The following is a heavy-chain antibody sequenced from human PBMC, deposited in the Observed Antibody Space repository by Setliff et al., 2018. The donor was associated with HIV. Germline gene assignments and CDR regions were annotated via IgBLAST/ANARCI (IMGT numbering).Heavy chain of an antibody. Sequence: GSLRLSCAASRFTFSRYWMSWVRQAQGKGLEWVANINQDGSEVYHAKSVRGRFTISRDNARNSMYLQVNSLRVEDTAVYYCMYGGRTATTHWGQGTLVTVSS. CDR1: RFTFSRYW. D-gene: IGHD4-17*01. J-gene: IGHJ4*02. CDR2: INQDGSEV. V-gene: IGHV3-7*01. CDR3: MYGGRTATTH.